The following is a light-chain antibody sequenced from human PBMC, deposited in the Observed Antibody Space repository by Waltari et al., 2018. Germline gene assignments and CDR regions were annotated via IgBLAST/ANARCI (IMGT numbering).Light chain of an antibody. V-gene: IGKV3-20*01. CDR2: GAS. Sequence: EIVLTQSPGTLTLSPGERATLSCRASQSGSSSYLAWYQQKPGQAPRLLIYGASRRATGIPDRFSGSGSGTDFTLTISRLEPEDFAVYYCQQYGSSPPTFGQGTKVEIK. J-gene: IGKJ1*01. CDR1: QSGSSSY. CDR3: QQYGSSPPT.